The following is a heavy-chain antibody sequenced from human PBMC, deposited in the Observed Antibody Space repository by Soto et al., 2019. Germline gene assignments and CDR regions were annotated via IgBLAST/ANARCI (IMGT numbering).Heavy chain of an antibody. CDR1: GGSISSSSYY. D-gene: IGHD2-2*02. J-gene: IGHJ6*02. V-gene: IGHV4-39*01. Sequence: SETLSLTCTVSGGSISSSSYYWGWIRQPPGKGLEWIGSIYYSGSTYYNPPLKSRVTISVDTSKNQFSLKLSSVTAADTAVYYCARPYTSYYYYGMDVWGQGTTVTVSS. CDR3: ARPYTSYYYYGMDV. CDR2: IYYSGST.